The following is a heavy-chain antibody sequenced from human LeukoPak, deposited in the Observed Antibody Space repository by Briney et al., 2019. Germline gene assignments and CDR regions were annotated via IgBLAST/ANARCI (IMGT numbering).Heavy chain of an antibody. V-gene: IGHV1-69*13. CDR3: ARNSRVASTSGLNY. CDR2: ITPIFGAA. D-gene: IGHD4-23*01. CDR1: GGTFSSYP. J-gene: IGHJ4*02. Sequence: SVKVSCKASGGTFSSYPFTWVRQAPGQGLEWMGEITPIFGAANYAQTLQGRVTITADESTSTVFMELSSLRSDDTAFYYCARNSRVASTSGLNYWGQGTLVTVSS.